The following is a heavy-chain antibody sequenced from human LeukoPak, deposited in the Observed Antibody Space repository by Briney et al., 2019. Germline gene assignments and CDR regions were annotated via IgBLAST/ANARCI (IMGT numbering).Heavy chain of an antibody. CDR1: GGTFSSYA. CDR3: ARDLMAGGAFDI. D-gene: IGHD5-24*01. Sequence: ASVKVSCKASGGTFSSYAISWVRQAPGQGLGWMGRIIPILGIANYAQKFQGRVTITADKSTSTAYMELSSLRSEDTAVYYCARDLMAGGAFDIWGQGTMVTVSS. J-gene: IGHJ3*02. V-gene: IGHV1-69*04. CDR2: IIPILGIA.